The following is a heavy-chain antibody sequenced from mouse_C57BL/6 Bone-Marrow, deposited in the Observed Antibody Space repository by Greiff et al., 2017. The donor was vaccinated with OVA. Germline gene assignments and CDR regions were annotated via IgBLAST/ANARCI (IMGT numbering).Heavy chain of an antibody. CDR2: INPSTGGT. D-gene: IGHD1-1*01. CDR3: ARTPSYYGSPWFAY. V-gene: IGHV1-42*01. Sequence: EVQLQQSGPELVKPGASVKISCKASGYSFTGYYMNWVKQSPEKSLEWIGEINPSTGGTTYNQKFKAKATLTVDKSSSTAYMQLKSLTSEDSAVYYCARTPSYYGSPWFAYWGQGTLVTVSA. J-gene: IGHJ3*01. CDR1: GYSFTGYY.